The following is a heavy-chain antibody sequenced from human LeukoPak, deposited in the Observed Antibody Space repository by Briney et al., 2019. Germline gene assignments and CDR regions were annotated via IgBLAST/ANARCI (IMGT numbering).Heavy chain of an antibody. CDR1: GYTFTSYN. D-gene: IGHD2-15*01. Sequence: ASVKVSCKASGYTFTSYNINCVRQATGQGLEWMGWMNPNSGNTGYAQKFQGRVTMTRNTSISTAYMELSSLRSEDTAVYYCARGGRYCSGGSCYGVWHFDYWGQGTLVTVSS. CDR2: MNPNSGNT. J-gene: IGHJ4*02. V-gene: IGHV1-8*01. CDR3: ARGGRYCSGGSCYGVWHFDY.